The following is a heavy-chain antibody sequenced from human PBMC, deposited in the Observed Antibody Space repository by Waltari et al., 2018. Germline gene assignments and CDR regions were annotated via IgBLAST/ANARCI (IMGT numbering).Heavy chain of an antibody. CDR1: GFTFGDYA. Sequence: EVQLVESGGGLVQPGRSLRLSCTASGFTFGDYAMSWGRQAPGKGLEWVGFIRSKAYGGTTEYAASVKGRFTISRDDSKSIAYLQMNSLKTEDTAVYYCTRGRYWQLVFDYWGQGTLVTVSS. CDR3: TRGRYWQLVFDY. J-gene: IGHJ4*02. V-gene: IGHV3-49*04. CDR2: IRSKAYGGTT. D-gene: IGHD6-6*01.